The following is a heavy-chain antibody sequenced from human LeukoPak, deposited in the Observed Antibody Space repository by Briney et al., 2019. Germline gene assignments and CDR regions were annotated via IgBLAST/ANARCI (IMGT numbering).Heavy chain of an antibody. CDR1: GFTFSNYW. V-gene: IGHV3-74*01. CDR2: INTDGRST. J-gene: IGHJ4*01. Sequence: PGGSLRLSCVASGFTFSNYWMQWVRQAPGKGLVWVSHINTDGRSTTYADSVKGRFTISRDNAKDTLYLQMNSLRVEDTAVYYCARGRNFWSGYYGFDYWGQGTLVTVSS. CDR3: ARGRNFWSGYYGFDY. D-gene: IGHD3-3*01.